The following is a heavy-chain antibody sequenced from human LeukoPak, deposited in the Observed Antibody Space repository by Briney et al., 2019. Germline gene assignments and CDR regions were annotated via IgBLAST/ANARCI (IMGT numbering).Heavy chain of an antibody. CDR3: AKDGGYPDTTYFDY. CDR2: ISGSGGST. V-gene: IGHV3-23*01. D-gene: IGHD1-26*01. Sequence: PSETLSLTCTVSGGSISSYYWSWVRQAPGKGLEWVSAISGSGGSTFYADSVKGRFTISRDNSKNTLYLQMSSLRAEDTAVYYCAKDGGYPDTTYFDYWGQGTLVTVSS. J-gene: IGHJ4*02. CDR1: GGSISSYY.